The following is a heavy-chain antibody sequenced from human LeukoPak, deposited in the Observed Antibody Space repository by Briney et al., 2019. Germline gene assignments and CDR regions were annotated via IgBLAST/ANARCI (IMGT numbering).Heavy chain of an antibody. D-gene: IGHD2-15*01. J-gene: IGHJ5*02. CDR1: GFTFSSYS. V-gene: IGHV3-21*01. CDR2: ISSSSSYI. Sequence: GGSLRLSCAASGFTFSSYSMNWVRQAPGKGLEWVSSISSSSSYIYYADSVKGRFTISRDNAKNSLYLQMNSLRAEDTAVYYCARDDDIVVVVASGWFDPWGQGTLVTVSS. CDR3: ARDDDIVVVVASGWFDP.